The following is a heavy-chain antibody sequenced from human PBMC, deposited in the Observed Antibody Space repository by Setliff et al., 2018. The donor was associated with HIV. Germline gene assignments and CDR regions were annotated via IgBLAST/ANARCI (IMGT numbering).Heavy chain of an antibody. CDR3: ATQIAYYDSNGYYYSAMDV. D-gene: IGHD3-22*01. J-gene: IGHJ6*02. CDR1: GGSISSFSYY. V-gene: IGHV4-39*01. CDR2: VYHSGGT. Sequence: SETLSLTCTVSGGSISSFSYYWAWIRQSPGKGLEWIGNVYHSGGTDYNPSLRSRVSISVDTSTNQFSLSLASVTATDTAVYYCATQIAYYDSNGYYYSAMDVWGQGTTVTVSS.